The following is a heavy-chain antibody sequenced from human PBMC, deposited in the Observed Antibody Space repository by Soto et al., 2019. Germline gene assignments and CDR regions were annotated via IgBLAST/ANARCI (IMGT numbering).Heavy chain of an antibody. CDR2: IYWDDDK. D-gene: IGHD2-15*01. CDR1: GFSLSTSGVG. CDR3: AHVLVVVANYGMDV. J-gene: IGHJ6*02. V-gene: IGHV2-5*02. Sequence: QITLKESGPTLVKPTQTLTLTCTLSGFSLSTSGVGVGWIRQPPGKALEWLALIYWDDDKRYSPSLTSRLTITKDTSKNQVVLTMTNMDPVDTATYYCAHVLVVVANYGMDVWGQGTTVTVSS.